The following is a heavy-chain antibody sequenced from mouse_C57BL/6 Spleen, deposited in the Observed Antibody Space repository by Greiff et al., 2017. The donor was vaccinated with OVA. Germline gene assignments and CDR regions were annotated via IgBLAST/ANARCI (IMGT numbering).Heavy chain of an antibody. CDR3: TRLPTVAGY. J-gene: IGHJ2*01. CDR2: IDPETGGT. CDR1: GYTFTDYE. D-gene: IGHD1-1*01. Sequence: QVQLKQSGAELVRPGASVTLSCKASGYTFTDYEMHWVKQTPVHGLEWIGAIDPETGGTAYNQKFKGKAILTADKSSSTAYIELRDLTSEDSAVYYCTRLPTVAGYWGQGTTLTVSS. V-gene: IGHV1-15*01.